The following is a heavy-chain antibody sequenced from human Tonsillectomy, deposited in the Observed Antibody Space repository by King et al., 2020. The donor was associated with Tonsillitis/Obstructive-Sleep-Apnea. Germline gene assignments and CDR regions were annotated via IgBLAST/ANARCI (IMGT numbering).Heavy chain of an antibody. CDR2: IYYSGST. D-gene: IGHD3-10*01. V-gene: IGHV4-39*01. J-gene: IGHJ3*02. CDR3: ARRGVTIRDAFDI. Sequence: QLQESGPGLVKPSETLSLTCTVSGGSINSSGNYWGWIRQPPGKGLEWIGTIYYSGSTNYNPSLKSRVTISVDTSKSQFSLKLSSVTAADTAVFYCARRGVTIRDAFDIWGQGTMVTVSS. CDR1: GGSINSSGNY.